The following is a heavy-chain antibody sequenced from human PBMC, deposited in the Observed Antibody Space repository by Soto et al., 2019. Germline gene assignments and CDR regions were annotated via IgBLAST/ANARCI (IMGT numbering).Heavy chain of an antibody. Sequence: QVQLVQSGAEVKKPGASVKVSCKASGYTFTSYGISWVRQAPGQGLEWMGWISAYNGNTNYAQKLQGRVTMTTDTSTSTAYMELRRLRSDDTAVYYCARGETGPNTAMETMYYYYGMDVWGQGTTVTVSS. D-gene: IGHD5-18*01. CDR3: ARGETGPNTAMETMYYYYGMDV. V-gene: IGHV1-18*04. CDR1: GYTFTSYG. J-gene: IGHJ6*02. CDR2: ISAYNGNT.